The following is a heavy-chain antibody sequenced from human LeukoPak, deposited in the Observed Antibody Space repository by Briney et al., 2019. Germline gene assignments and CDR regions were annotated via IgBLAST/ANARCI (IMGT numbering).Heavy chain of an antibody. CDR1: GFTFSSYW. D-gene: IGHD3-16*02. CDR2: VKQDGSER. Sequence: GGSLRLSCVASGFTFSSYWMSWVRQAPGKGLEWVADVKQDGSERYYVDSVKGRFTISRDNAKNSLYLQMNSLRAEDTAVYYCARDYDYVCGTYRYYYFDYWGQGTLVTVSS. CDR3: ARDYDYVCGTYRYYYFDY. V-gene: IGHV3-7*04. J-gene: IGHJ4*02.